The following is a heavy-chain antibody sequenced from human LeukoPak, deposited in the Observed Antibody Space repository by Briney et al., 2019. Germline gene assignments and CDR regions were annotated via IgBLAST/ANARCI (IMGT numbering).Heavy chain of an antibody. J-gene: IGHJ4*02. D-gene: IGHD3-22*01. CDR1: GFTVSSDY. Sequence: QPGRSLRLSCAASGFTVSSDYVGWVRQAPGKGLEYVSIIYSGGNTYYADSVKGRFTISRDNSKNTLYLQVNSLRAEDTAVYYCARDSHKLHSSAYFYFFDYWGQGTLVSVSS. CDR3: ARDSHKLHSSAYFYFFDY. V-gene: IGHV3-66*02. CDR2: IYSGGNT.